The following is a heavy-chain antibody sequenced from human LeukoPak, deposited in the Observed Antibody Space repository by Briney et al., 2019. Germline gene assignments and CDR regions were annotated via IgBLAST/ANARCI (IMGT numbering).Heavy chain of an antibody. D-gene: IGHD1-26*01. CDR2: IYYSGST. CDR3: ARDLSDSGSYQRGFDY. J-gene: IGHJ4*02. CDR1: GFIFSSYS. V-gene: IGHV4-39*07. Sequence: GSLRLSCAASGFIFSSYSMNWVRQAPGKGLEWIGSIYYSGSTYYNPSLKSRVTISVDTSKNQFSLKLSSVTAADTAVYYCARDLSDSGSYQRGFDYWGQGTLVTVSS.